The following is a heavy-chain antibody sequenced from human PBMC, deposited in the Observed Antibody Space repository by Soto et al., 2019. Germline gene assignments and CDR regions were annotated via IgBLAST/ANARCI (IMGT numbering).Heavy chain of an antibody. D-gene: IGHD1-1*01. J-gene: IGHJ4*02. V-gene: IGHV1-18*01. CDR3: ARGRYGDY. CDR1: GYAFTTYG. Sequence: QVHLVQSGAEVKKPGASVKVSCQGSGYAFTTYGITWVRQAPGQGLEWMGWISAHNGNTNYAQKLQGRVTVTRDTSTSTASIELRCLRYDHTHVYYYARGRYGDYWGQGALVTVSS. CDR2: ISAHNGNT.